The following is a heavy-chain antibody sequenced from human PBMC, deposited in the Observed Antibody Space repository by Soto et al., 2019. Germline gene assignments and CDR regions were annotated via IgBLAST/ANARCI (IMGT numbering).Heavy chain of an antibody. V-gene: IGHV1-8*01. CDR3: ARGVTAGVDY. CDR2: MQPSSGRT. D-gene: IGHD1-26*01. J-gene: IGHJ4*02. CDR1: GYSFTSLD. Sequence: QVQLVQSGAEVREPGASVKVSCKASGYSFTSLDINWVRQTTGQELEWMGWMQPSSGRTGYAQKFQGRVNMTRDTSINTAYMELSSLTSDDTAFYYCARGVTAGVDYWGQGTLVTVSS.